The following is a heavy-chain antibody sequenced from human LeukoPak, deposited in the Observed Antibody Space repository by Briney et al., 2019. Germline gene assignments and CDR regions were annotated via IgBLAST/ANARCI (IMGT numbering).Heavy chain of an antibody. CDR2: ISSSSSNI. Sequence: SGGSLRLSCAASGFTFSSYGMNWVRQAPGKGLEWVSSISSSSSNIYYADSVKGRFTISRDNAKNSLYLQMSSLRAEDTAVYYCARDLYGSGRYERDYWGQGSLVTVSS. CDR1: GFTFSSYG. D-gene: IGHD3-10*01. J-gene: IGHJ4*02. V-gene: IGHV3-21*01. CDR3: ARDLYGSGRYERDY.